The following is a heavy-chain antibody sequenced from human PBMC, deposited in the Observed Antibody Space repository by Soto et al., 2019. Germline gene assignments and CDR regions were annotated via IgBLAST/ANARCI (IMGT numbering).Heavy chain of an antibody. CDR3: AHRRYYVSSGYYYEFFDY. Sequence: QITLKESGPTLVKPTQTLTLTCTVSGFSLSTSGVGVGWIRQPPGKALEWLALLYWDDDKRYSPSLKSRLTITKDTSKNQVVLTMTNMDSVDTGTYFCAHRRYYVSSGYYYEFFDYWGQGTLVTVSS. CDR2: LYWDDDK. J-gene: IGHJ4*02. CDR1: GFSLSTSGVG. D-gene: IGHD3-22*01. V-gene: IGHV2-5*02.